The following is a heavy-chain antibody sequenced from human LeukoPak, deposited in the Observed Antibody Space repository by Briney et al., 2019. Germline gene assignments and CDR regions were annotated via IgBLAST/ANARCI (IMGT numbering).Heavy chain of an antibody. CDR2: IYYSGST. CDR3: ARYRGKTTVSSLDWFDP. CDR1: GGSISSYY. Sequence: SETLSLTCTVSGGSISSYYWSWIRQPPGKGLEWIGYIYYSGSTKYNPSLKSRVTISVDTSKNQFSLKLSSETAADTAVYYCARYRGKTTVSSLDWFDPWGQGTLVTVSS. J-gene: IGHJ5*02. D-gene: IGHD4-11*01. V-gene: IGHV4-59*01.